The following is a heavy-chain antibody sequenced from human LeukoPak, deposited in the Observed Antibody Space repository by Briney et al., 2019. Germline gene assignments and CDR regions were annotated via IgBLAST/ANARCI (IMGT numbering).Heavy chain of an antibody. D-gene: IGHD3-16*02. Sequence: ASVNVSCKASGYTFTSYAISWVRQAPGQGPEWMGWINMYNGDTNYAQKLQGRLTMTTDTSTSTAYMELRSLRSDDTAVYYCARVVGNYVWGSYRPEGCFDSWGQGTLVTVSS. J-gene: IGHJ4*02. CDR3: ARVVGNYVWGSYRPEGCFDS. CDR2: INMYNGDT. CDR1: GYTFTSYA. V-gene: IGHV1-18*01.